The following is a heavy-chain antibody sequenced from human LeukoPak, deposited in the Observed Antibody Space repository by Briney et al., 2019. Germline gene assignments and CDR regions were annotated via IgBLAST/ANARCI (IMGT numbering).Heavy chain of an antibody. CDR2: IYTSGST. V-gene: IGHV4-61*02. CDR3: ARARWDRYSYGKHFPYLTN. J-gene: IGHJ4*02. CDR1: GGSISSGSYY. D-gene: IGHD5-18*01. Sequence: SETLSLTCTVSGGSISSGSYYWSWIRQPAGKGLEWIGRIYTSGSTNYNPSLKSRVTISVDTSKNQFSLKLSFVTAADTAVYYCARARWDRYSYGKHFPYLTNWGQGTLVTVSS.